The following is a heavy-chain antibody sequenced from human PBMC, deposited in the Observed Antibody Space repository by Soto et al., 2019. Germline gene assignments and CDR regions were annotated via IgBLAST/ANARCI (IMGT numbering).Heavy chain of an antibody. Sequence: EAQLLQSGGGLVPPGGSLRLSCVASGFAFGNYPMAWVRQTPGKGLQWISTITGSGGMTDSEDSVRGRFTVSIDHSKDTVHLQMTSLRADDTAVYYCAKDRTMARGIRAFDIWGQGTTVTISS. J-gene: IGHJ3*02. CDR1: GFAFGNYP. CDR3: AKDRTMARGIRAFDI. D-gene: IGHD3-10*01. CDR2: ITGSGGMT. V-gene: IGHV3-23*01.